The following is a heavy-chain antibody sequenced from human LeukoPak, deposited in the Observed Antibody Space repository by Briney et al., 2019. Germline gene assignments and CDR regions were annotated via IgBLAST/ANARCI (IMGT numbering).Heavy chain of an antibody. CDR1: GFTFSDYY. J-gene: IGHJ4*02. CDR3: ARDPSIAAADSYYFDY. V-gene: IGHV3-11*01. CDR2: IISSGLTT. D-gene: IGHD6-13*01. Sequence: GGSLRLSCAASGFTFSDYYMGWIRQAPGKGLEWVSYIISSGLTTYYADSVKGRFTISRDNAKNSLYLQMNSLRAEDTAVYYCARDPSIAAADSYYFDYWGQGTLVTVSS.